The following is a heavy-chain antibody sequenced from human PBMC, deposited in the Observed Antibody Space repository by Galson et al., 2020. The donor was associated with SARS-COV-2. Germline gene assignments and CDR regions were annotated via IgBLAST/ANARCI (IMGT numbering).Heavy chain of an antibody. CDR2: ISGSGGST. CDR3: VKDGGSNYDWFDP. V-gene: IGHV3-23*01. J-gene: IGHJ5*02. D-gene: IGHD4-4*01. CDR1: GFTFSSYA. Sequence: GESLKISCAASGFTFSSYAMSWVRQAPGKGLEWVSAISGSGGSTYYADSVKGRFTISRDNSKNTLYLQMNSLRAEDTAVYYCVKDGGSNYDWFDPWGQGTLVTVSS.